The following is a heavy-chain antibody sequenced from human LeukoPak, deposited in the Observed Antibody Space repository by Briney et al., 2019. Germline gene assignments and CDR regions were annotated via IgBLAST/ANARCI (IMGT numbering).Heavy chain of an antibody. CDR3: VGDRELTY. Sequence: PSETLSLTCTVSGGSISSSSYYWDWIRQPPGKGLEWIGYIYNSGSTNYNPSLRSRVTISVDTSKNQFSLKLNSVTAADTAVYYCVGDRELTYWSQGTLVTVSS. J-gene: IGHJ4*02. D-gene: IGHD1-26*01. CDR2: IYNSGST. V-gene: IGHV4-61*01. CDR1: GGSISSSSYY.